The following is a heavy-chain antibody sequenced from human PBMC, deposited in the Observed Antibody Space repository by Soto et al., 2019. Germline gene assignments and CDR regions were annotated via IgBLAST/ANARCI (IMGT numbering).Heavy chain of an antibody. CDR1: GFIFTDWF. CDR2: INTSGGNS. J-gene: IGHJ1*01. Sequence: HLAQSGPEVKRPGASVKISCKASGFIFTDWFMHWVRQAPGQGPEWMGIINTSGGNSIYSQKFQDRVTMTRDTSTSTLYLELTSLTSADTAVYYCAKEGAIPGEVDAWGQGTLVIVSS. V-gene: IGHV1-46*01. CDR3: AKEGAIPGEVDA. D-gene: IGHD2-21*01.